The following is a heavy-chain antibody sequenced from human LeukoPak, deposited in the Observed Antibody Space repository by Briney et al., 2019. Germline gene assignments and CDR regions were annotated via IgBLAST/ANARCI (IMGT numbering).Heavy chain of an antibody. CDR3: ARANYGSGSYSPCYYYGMDV. V-gene: IGHV4-38-2*02. Sequence: SETLSLTCTVSGYSISSGYYWGWIRQPPGKGLEWIGSIYHSGSTYYNPSLKSRVTISVDTSKNQFSLKLSSVTAADTAVYYCARANYGSGSYSPCYYYGMDVWGQGTTVTVSS. D-gene: IGHD3-10*01. CDR2: IYHSGST. CDR1: GYSISSGYY. J-gene: IGHJ6*02.